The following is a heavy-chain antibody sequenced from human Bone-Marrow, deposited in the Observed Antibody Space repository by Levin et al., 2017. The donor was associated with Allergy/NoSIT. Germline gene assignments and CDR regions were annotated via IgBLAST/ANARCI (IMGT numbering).Heavy chain of an antibody. CDR1: GFTFTTYS. D-gene: IGHD3-3*01. V-gene: IGHV3-30-3*01. J-gene: IGHJ6*02. Sequence: GGSLRLSCAASGFTFTTYSLHWVRQAPGKGLDWVAVISYDGSNQYYAESVKGRFNISRDNSKNTLYLQMNSLRPDDTSVYYCARGRRSGYYYGLDDWGQGTTVSVSS. CDR2: ISYDGSNQ. CDR3: ARGRRSGYYYGLDD.